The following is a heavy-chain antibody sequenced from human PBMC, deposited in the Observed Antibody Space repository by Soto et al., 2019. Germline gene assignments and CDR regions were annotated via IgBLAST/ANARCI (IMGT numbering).Heavy chain of an antibody. V-gene: IGHV3-23*01. CDR1: GFTFSNYA. CDR3: TKNYYFDS. CDR2: INIVGGNT. Sequence: VQLLESGGGLVQPGGSLRLSCAASGFTFSNYAMSWVHQAPGKALEWVSSINIVGGNTNYADSVRGRFTMSRDDSKNMVFLQMNSLRAEDTAIYYCTKNYYFDSWGQGTLVTVSS. J-gene: IGHJ4*02.